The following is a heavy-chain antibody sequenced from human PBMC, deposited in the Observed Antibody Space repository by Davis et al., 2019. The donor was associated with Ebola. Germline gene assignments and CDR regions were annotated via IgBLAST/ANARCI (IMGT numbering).Heavy chain of an antibody. CDR1: GYRFSNYW. CDR2: IYPGDSDT. J-gene: IGHJ3*02. V-gene: IGHV5-51*01. D-gene: IGHD2-15*01. Sequence: GGSLRLSCKGSGYRFSNYWIAWVRQMPGKGPEWMGIIYPGDSDTRYSPSFQGQVTISADKSISTAYLQWSSLKASDTAMYYCARRCSGGSCHTKADAFDIWGQGTMVTVSS. CDR3: ARRCSGGSCHTKADAFDI.